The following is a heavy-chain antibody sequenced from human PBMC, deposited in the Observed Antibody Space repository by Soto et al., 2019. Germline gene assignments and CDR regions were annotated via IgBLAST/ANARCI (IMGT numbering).Heavy chain of an antibody. D-gene: IGHD3-3*01. CDR3: AQGHPRVVTIFGVDY. CDR1: GFSFTDYG. J-gene: IGHJ4*02. CDR2: ITGSGGTT. V-gene: IGHV3-23*01. Sequence: EVQLLESGGGLVQPGGSLRLSCAASGFSFTDYGMSWVRQAPGKGLEWVSTITGSGGTTYYADSVKGRVTISRDNSKDTLYLEMNSLRADDTAVYYCAQGHPRVVTIFGVDYWGQGTLVIVSS.